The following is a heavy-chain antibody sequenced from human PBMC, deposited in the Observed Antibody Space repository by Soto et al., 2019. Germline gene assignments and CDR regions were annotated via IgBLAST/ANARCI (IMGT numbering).Heavy chain of an antibody. CDR1: GFTFRDFW. Sequence: PGGSLRLSWAASGFTFRDFWIHRVRQVPGKGLLWVSRVDNDGSGTSYADSVKGRFTMSRDNAKNTVYLQMNSLRADDTAVYYCGSVFEHWGQGIMVTVSS. CDR3: GSVFEH. CDR2: VDNDGSGT. V-gene: IGHV3-74*01. J-gene: IGHJ4*02. D-gene: IGHD3-10*01.